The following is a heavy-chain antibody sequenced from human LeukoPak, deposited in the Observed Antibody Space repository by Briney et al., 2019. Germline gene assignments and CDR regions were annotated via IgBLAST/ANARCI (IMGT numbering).Heavy chain of an antibody. D-gene: IGHD3-22*01. CDR2: ISYDGSNK. CDR3: AREYYYDSSGYFDAFDI. CDR1: GFTFSSYA. V-gene: IGHV3-30*04. Sequence: GGSLRLSCAASGFTFSSYAMHWVRQAPGKGLEWVAVISYDGSNKYYADSVKGRFTISRDNSKNTLYLQMNSLRAEDTAVYYCAREYYYDSSGYFDAFDIWGQGTMVTVSS. J-gene: IGHJ3*02.